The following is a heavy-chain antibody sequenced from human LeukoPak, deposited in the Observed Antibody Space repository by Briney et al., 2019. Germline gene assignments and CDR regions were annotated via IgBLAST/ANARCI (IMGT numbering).Heavy chain of an antibody. J-gene: IGHJ3*02. Sequence: ASVKVSCKSSGYTFNGYYMHWVRQAPGQGLEWMGWINPNNGGTKYAQKFQGRVTMTRDTSISTAYMELSSLRSEDTAVYYCATEIYGSGSYYKDAFDIWGQGTMVTVSS. CDR1: GYTFNGYY. CDR3: ATEIYGSGSYYKDAFDI. D-gene: IGHD3-10*01. CDR2: INPNNGGT. V-gene: IGHV1-2*02.